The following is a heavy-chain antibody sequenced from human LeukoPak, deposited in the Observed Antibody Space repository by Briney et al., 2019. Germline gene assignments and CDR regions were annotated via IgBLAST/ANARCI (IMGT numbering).Heavy chain of an antibody. CDR1: GCTFTSYY. D-gene: IGHD1-26*01. CDR2: INPSGGST. CDR3: AASIVGAPPY. Sequence: ASVKVSCKASGCTFTSYYMHWVRQAPGQGLEWMGIINPSGGSTSYAQTFQGRVTMTRDTSTSTVYMELSSLRSEDTAVYYCAASIVGAPPYWGQGTLVTVSS. J-gene: IGHJ4*02. V-gene: IGHV1-46*01.